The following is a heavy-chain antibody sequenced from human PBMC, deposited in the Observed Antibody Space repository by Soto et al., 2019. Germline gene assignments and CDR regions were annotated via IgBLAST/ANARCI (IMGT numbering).Heavy chain of an antibody. J-gene: IGHJ4*02. CDR1: GFTFSSYD. V-gene: IGHV3-23*01. Sequence: EVQLLESGGGSVQRGGSLRLSCAASGFTFSSYDMSWVRQAPGKGLEWVAGISGGGSNTFYADSVKGRFTISRDNSKNTLLLQINNLRDEDTAIYYCAKDSNKYSSSLRGRYFDYWGQGILVTVSS. CDR2: ISGGGSNT. D-gene: IGHD6-6*01. CDR3: AKDSNKYSSSLRGRYFDY.